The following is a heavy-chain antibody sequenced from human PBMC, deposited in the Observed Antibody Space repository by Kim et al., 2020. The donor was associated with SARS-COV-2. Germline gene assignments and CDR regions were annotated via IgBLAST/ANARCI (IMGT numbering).Heavy chain of an antibody. CDR3: ARRLRWSSGGRLDY. J-gene: IGHJ4*02. D-gene: IGHD4-17*01. V-gene: IGHV4-34*01. Sequence: SETLSLTCAVYGGSFSGYYWSWIRQPPGKGLEWIGEINHSGSTNYNPSLKSRVTISVDTSKNQFSLKLSSVTAADTAVYYCARRLRWSSGGRLDYWGQGTLVTVSS. CDR1: GGSFSGYY. CDR2: INHSGST.